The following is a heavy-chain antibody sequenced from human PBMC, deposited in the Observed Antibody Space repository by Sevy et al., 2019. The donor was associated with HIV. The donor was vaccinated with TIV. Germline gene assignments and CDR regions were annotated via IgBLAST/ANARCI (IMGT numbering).Heavy chain of an antibody. D-gene: IGHD3-22*01. V-gene: IGHV3-30-3*01. J-gene: IGHJ6*03. CDR1: GFTFRNYN. CDR3: ARDAVEYYASSGYRYYYMDV. Sequence: GGSLRLSCVASGFTFRNYNVYWVRQAPGKGLEWVAVISYDGTNKYYVDSVKGRFTISRDNSNNTLYLQIASLIPEDTAIYFCARDAVEYYASSGYRYYYMDVWGRGTTVTVSS. CDR2: ISYDGTNK.